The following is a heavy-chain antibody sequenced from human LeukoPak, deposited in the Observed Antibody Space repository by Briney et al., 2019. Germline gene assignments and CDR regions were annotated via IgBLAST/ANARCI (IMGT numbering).Heavy chain of an antibody. CDR2: ISGSDGST. CDR3: AKDPQVAGTAAYFDY. J-gene: IGHJ4*02. V-gene: IGHV3-23*01. D-gene: IGHD1-14*01. CDR1: GFTFSSYA. Sequence: QPGGSLRLSCAASGFTFSSYAMTWVRQAPDKGLEWVSAISGSDGSTYYADSVKGRFTISRDNSKNTLYLQMNSLRAEDTAVYYCAKDPQVAGTAAYFDYWGQGTLVTVSS.